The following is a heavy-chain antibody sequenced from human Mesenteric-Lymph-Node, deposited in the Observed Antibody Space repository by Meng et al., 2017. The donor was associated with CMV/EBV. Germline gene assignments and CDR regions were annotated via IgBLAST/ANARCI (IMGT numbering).Heavy chain of an antibody. V-gene: IGHV4-39*07. CDR1: GGSISSSRYY. Sequence: SETLSLTCTVSGGSISSSRYYWGWIRQPPGKGLEWIGSIYYSGSTYYNPSLKSRVTISVDTSKNQFSLKLSSVTAADTAVYYCAREGDSGRDFDYWGQGTLVTVSS. CDR2: IYYSGST. CDR3: AREGDSGRDFDY. J-gene: IGHJ4*02. D-gene: IGHD1-26*01.